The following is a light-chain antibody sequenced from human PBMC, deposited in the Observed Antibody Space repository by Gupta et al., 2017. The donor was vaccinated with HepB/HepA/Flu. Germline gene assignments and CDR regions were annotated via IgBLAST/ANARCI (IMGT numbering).Light chain of an antibody. CDR3: QQYYSTPLA. V-gene: IGKV4-1*01. CDR1: QSVLYSSNNKNY. J-gene: IGKJ4*01. Sequence: DIVMTQYPDSLAVSLGERATINCKSSQSVLYSSNNKNYLAWYQQKPGQPPKKLIYWASTRESGVPDRFSGSGSGTDFTLTISSLQAEDVAVYYCQQYYSTPLAFGGGTKVEIK. CDR2: WAS.